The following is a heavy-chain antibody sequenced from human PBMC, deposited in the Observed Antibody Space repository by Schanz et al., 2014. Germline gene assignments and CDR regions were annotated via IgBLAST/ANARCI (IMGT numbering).Heavy chain of an antibody. CDR1: RFTISRNP. Sequence: VHLVESGGGVVQPGRSLRLSCTGSRFTISRNPIHWVRQAPGKGLEWVSFISSSGTSIYYADSVKGRFTISRDNAKNSLYLQMNSLRAEDTAVYYCARSRGFDSIFDFWGRGTLVTVSS. J-gene: IGHJ4*02. V-gene: IGHV3-48*01. CDR3: ARSRGFDSIFDF. CDR2: ISSSGTSI. D-gene: IGHD5-12*01.